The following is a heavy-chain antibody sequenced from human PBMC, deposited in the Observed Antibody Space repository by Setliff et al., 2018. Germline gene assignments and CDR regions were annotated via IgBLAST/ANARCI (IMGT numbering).Heavy chain of an antibody. CDR1: GFSFGGHD. V-gene: IGHV3-30*02. D-gene: IGHD3-10*01. J-gene: IGHJ4*02. CDR3: AKDGVRYGSGSYYSDY. Sequence: PGGSLRLSCAASGFSFGGHDMHWVRQAPGKGLEWVAFIRLDGSNKYYADSVKGRFTISRDISKNTLYLQLNSLRAEDTAVYYCAKDGVRYGSGSYYSDYWGQGTLVTVSS. CDR2: IRLDGSNK.